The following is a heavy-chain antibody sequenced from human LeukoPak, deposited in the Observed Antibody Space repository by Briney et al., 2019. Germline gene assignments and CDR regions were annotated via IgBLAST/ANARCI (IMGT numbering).Heavy chain of an antibody. D-gene: IGHD3-22*01. CDR2: INHSGST. V-gene: IGHV4-34*01. Sequence: PSETLSLTCAVYGGSFSGYYWSWIRQPPGRGLEWMGEINHSGSTNYNPSLKSRVTISVDTSKNQFSLKLSSVTAADTAVYYCARVPYDSSGYYYATERYGMDVWGQGTTVTVSS. CDR1: GGSFSGYY. J-gene: IGHJ6*02. CDR3: ARVPYDSSGYYYATERYGMDV.